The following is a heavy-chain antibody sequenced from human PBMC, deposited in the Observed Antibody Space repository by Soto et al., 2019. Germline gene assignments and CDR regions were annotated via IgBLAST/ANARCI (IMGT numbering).Heavy chain of an antibody. J-gene: IGHJ4*02. CDR2: INHSGST. D-gene: IGHD3-16*01. V-gene: IGHV4-34*01. Sequence: SETLSLTCAVYGGSFSGYYWSWIRQPPGKGLEWIGEINHSGSTNYNPSLKSRVTISVDTSKNQFSLKLSSVTAADTAVYYCARGLRVYTCIDYWGQGTLVTVSS. CDR1: GGSFSGYY. CDR3: ARGLRVYTCIDY.